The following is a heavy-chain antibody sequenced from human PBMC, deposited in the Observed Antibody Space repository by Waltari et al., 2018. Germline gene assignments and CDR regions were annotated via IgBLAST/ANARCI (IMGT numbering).Heavy chain of an antibody. J-gene: IGHJ4*02. D-gene: IGHD3-22*01. CDR3: AGSAGDSSAQADY. CDR2: INPIFGTA. V-gene: IGHV1-69*01. CDR1: GYTFTGYY. Sequence: QVQLVQSGAEVKKPGASVKVSCKASGYTFTGYYMHWVRQAPGQGLEWMGRINPIFGTANYAQKFQGRVTITTDESTSTAYMELSSLRSEDTAVYYCAGSAGDSSAQADYWGQGTLVTVSS.